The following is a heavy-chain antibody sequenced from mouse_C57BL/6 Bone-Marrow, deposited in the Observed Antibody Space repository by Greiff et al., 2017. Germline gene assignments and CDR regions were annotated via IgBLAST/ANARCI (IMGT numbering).Heavy chain of an antibody. CDR2: INPSNGGT. CDR3: ARSLAHYYGSPFDY. D-gene: IGHD1-1*01. J-gene: IGHJ2*01. CDR1: GYTFTSYW. Sequence: VQLQQPGTELVKPGASVKLSCKASGYTFTSYWMHWVKQRPGQGLEWIGNINPSNGGTNYNEKFKSKATLTVDKSSSTAYMQLSSLTSEDSAVYYWARSLAHYYGSPFDYWGQGTTLTVSS. V-gene: IGHV1-53*01.